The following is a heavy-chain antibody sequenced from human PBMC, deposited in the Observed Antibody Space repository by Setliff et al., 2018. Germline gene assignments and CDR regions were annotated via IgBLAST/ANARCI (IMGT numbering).Heavy chain of an antibody. V-gene: IGHV1-46*01. Sequence: AAVKVSCKDSGYTFSTYGISWVRQAPGQGLEWMGIINPSGGSTSYAQKFQGRVTITRDTSASTAYMELSRLTYEDTAVYYCARDDDDFYSGYPYMDVWGKGTTVTVSS. D-gene: IGHD3-3*01. CDR2: INPSGGST. J-gene: IGHJ6*03. CDR3: ARDDDDFYSGYPYMDV. CDR1: GYTFSTYG.